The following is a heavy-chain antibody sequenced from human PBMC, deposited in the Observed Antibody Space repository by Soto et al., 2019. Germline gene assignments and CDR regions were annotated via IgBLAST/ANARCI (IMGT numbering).Heavy chain of an antibody. Sequence: SVKISCKASGGTFSSYAISWVRQAPGQGLEWMGGIIPIFGTANYAQKFQGRVTITADESTSTAYMELSSLRSEDTAVYYCARGIVGATLAFDIWGQGTMVTVSS. V-gene: IGHV1-69*13. J-gene: IGHJ3*02. CDR2: IIPIFGTA. CDR3: ARGIVGATLAFDI. CDR1: GGTFSSYA. D-gene: IGHD1-26*01.